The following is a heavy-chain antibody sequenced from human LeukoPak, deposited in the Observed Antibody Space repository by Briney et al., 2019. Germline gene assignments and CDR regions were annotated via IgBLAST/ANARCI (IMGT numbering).Heavy chain of an antibody. Sequence: GGSLRLSCAAYGFTFSSYAMSWVRQAPGKGLEWVSAISGSGGRTYYADSVKGRFTIYRDNSKNTVYLQMNSLRAEDTAVYYFSKHTRPQLDRRLFFDYWGQGTLVTVSS. CDR1: GFTFSSYA. CDR2: ISGSGGRT. D-gene: IGHD1-1*01. CDR3: SKHTRPQLDRRLFFDY. V-gene: IGHV3-23*01. J-gene: IGHJ4*02.